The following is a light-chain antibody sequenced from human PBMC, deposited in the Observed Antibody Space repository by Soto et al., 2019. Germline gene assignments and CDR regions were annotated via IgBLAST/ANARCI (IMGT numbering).Light chain of an antibody. J-gene: IGKJ4*01. CDR2: DAS. Sequence: EIVLTQSPATLSLSPGERATLSCRASQSVSSYLAWYQQKPGQAPRLLIYDASNRATGIPARFSGSGSWTDFTLTISSLEPEDFALYYCQQRSNWPPSTFGGGTKVEIK. CDR3: QQRSNWPPST. V-gene: IGKV3-11*01. CDR1: QSVSSY.